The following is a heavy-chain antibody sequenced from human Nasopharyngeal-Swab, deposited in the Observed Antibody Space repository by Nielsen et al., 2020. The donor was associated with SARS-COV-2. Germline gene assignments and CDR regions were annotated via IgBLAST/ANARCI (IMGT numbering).Heavy chain of an antibody. CDR1: GYTFTSYY. CDR2: INPSGGST. V-gene: IGHV1-46*01. J-gene: IGHJ4*02. Sequence: ASVKVSCKASGYTFTSYYMHWVRQAPGQGLEWMGVINPSGGSTSYAQKFQGRVTMTRDTSTSTVYMELSSLRSEDTAVYYCARGGSTISADPGPDYWGQGTLVTVSS. D-gene: IGHD3-3*01. CDR3: ARGGSTISADPGPDY.